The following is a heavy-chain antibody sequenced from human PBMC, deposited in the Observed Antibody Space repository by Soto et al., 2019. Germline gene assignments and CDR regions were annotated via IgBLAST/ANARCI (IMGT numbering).Heavy chain of an antibody. J-gene: IGHJ4*02. CDR2: IIPIFGTA. Sequence: AVKVSCKASGGTFSSYAISWVRQAPGQGLEWMGGIIPIFGTANYAQKFQGRVTITADKSTSTAYMELSSLRSEDTAVYYCARGLETGQWLVPFDYWGQGTLVTVSS. D-gene: IGHD6-19*01. CDR1: GGTFSSYA. CDR3: ARGLETGQWLVPFDY. V-gene: IGHV1-69*06.